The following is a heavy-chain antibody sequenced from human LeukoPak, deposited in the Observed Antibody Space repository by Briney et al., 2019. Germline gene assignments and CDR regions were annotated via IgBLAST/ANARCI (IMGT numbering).Heavy chain of an antibody. CDR2: IYHTGST. D-gene: IGHD5-18*01. CDR3: ARVDSNGFDL. CDR1: GGSISTSH. V-gene: IGHV4-59*01. J-gene: IGHJ2*01. Sequence: SETLSLTCTVSGGSISTSHWSWIRQSPGKGLEWIGYIYHTGSTNYNPSLKSRVTISVDTSDSQFSLKLSSVSAADTAVYYCARVDSNGFDLWGRGTLVTVSS.